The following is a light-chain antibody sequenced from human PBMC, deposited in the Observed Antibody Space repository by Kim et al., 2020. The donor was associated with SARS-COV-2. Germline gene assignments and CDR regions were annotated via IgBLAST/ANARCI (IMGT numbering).Light chain of an antibody. CDR3: QQYHSGPRT. V-gene: IGKV4-1*01. CDR1: QSGFYSVNNMNY. Sequence: ASIKCKSSQSGFYSVNNMNYLAWYQHKPGQPPKLLIYWASTRESGVPDRFSGSGSGTDFTLTISSLQAEDVAVYYCQQYHSGPRTFGQGTKVDIK. J-gene: IGKJ1*01. CDR2: WAS.